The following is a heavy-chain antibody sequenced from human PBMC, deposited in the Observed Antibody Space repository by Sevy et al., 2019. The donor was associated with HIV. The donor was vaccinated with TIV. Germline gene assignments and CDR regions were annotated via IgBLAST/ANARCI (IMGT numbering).Heavy chain of an antibody. CDR1: GFTFSSDS. CDR2: ISSSSSYI. D-gene: IGHD6-13*01. V-gene: IGHV3-21*01. J-gene: IGHJ4*02. CDR3: ASRNGYSSSWYLDY. Sequence: GGSLRLSCAASGFTFSSDSMNWVRQAPGRGLEWVSSISSSSSYIYYADSLKDRFTISRDNTKNALYLQRNSLRAEATAVYYCASRNGYSSSWYLDYWGQGTLVTVSS.